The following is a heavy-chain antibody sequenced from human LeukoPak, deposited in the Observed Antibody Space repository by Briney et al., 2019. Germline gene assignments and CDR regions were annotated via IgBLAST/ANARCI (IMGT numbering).Heavy chain of an antibody. CDR2: ISYDGSNK. D-gene: IGHD4-17*01. CDR3: AKLSGVTTTMLIMDAFDI. Sequence: PGGSLRLSCAASGFTFSSYGMHWVRQAPGKGLEWVAVISYDGSNKYYADSVKGRFTISRDNSKNTLYLQMNSLRAEDTAVYYCAKLSGVTTTMLIMDAFDIWGQGTMVTVSS. V-gene: IGHV3-30*18. J-gene: IGHJ3*02. CDR1: GFTFSSYG.